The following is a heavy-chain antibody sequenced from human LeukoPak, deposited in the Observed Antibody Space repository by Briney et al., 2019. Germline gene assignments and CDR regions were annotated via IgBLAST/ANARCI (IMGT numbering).Heavy chain of an antibody. CDR1: GGTFSSYA. CDR3: ARDGSSWYPADY. D-gene: IGHD6-13*01. CDR2: IIPILGIA. V-gene: IGHV1-69*04. Sequence: ASVKVSCKASGGTFSSYAISWVRQAPGQGLEWMGRIIPILGIANYAQKFQGRVTITADKSTSTAYMELSSLRAEDTAVYYCARDGSSWYPADYWGQGTLVTVSS. J-gene: IGHJ4*02.